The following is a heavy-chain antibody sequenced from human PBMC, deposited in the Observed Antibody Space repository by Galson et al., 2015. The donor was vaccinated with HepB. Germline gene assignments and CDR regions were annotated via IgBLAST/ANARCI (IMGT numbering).Heavy chain of an antibody. V-gene: IGHV3-23*01. J-gene: IGHJ4*02. CDR2: ISGSGDTT. D-gene: IGHD3-3*01. CDR3: AKATNYDFWSGHYN. Sequence: SLRLSCAASGFTFSAYAMSWVRQAPGKGLEWVSGISGSGDTTCYADSVKGRFTISRDNSKNTLYLQMNSLRADDTAVYYCAKATNYDFWSGHYNWGQGTLVSVSS. CDR1: GFTFSAYA.